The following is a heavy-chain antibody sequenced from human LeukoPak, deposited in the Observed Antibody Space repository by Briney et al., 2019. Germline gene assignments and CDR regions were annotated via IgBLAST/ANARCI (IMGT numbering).Heavy chain of an antibody. J-gene: IGHJ6*02. D-gene: IGHD3-22*01. V-gene: IGHV4-4*07. CDR1: GASISTYF. CDR2: MYSSGST. CDR3: ARDRVDSSGYYYYYGMDV. Sequence: SETLSLTCTVSGASISTYFWSWIRRPAGKGLEWIGRMYSSGSTNYNPSLKSRLTMSADTSKNQFSLKLRSVTAADTAVYYCARDRVDSSGYYYYYGMDVWGQGTTVTVSS.